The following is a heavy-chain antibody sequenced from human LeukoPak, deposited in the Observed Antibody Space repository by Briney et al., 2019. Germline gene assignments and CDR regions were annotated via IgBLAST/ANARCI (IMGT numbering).Heavy chain of an antibody. V-gene: IGHV4-61*05. J-gene: IGHJ6*02. D-gene: IGHD5-24*01. CDR3: ARALEMATAYYYYGMDV. CDR2: IYYSGST. Sequence: SETLSLTCTVSGGSIRSSSYYWGWIRQPPGKGLEWIGYIYYSGSTNYNPSLKSRVTISVDTSKNQFSLKLSSVTAADTAVYYCARALEMATAYYYYGMDVWGQGTTVTVSS. CDR1: GGSIRSSSYY.